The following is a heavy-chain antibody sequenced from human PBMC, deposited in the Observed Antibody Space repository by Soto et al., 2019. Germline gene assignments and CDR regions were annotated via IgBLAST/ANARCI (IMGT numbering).Heavy chain of an antibody. V-gene: IGHV1-3*01. CDR2: INAGYGNT. CDR3: ARDTGDGTFDF. Sequence: ASVKVSCKASGYTFSSYAMHWVRQAPGQRLEWMGWINAGYGNTKSSQKFQDRVTISRDTSASTAYMELTSLRSEDTAVYYCARDTGDGTFDFWGQGTLVTVSS. CDR1: GYTFSSYA. D-gene: IGHD7-27*01. J-gene: IGHJ4*02.